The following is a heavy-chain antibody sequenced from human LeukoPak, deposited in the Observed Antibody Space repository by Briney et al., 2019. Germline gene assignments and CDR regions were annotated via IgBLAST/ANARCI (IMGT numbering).Heavy chain of an antibody. CDR3: AREGHQLPYFDY. J-gene: IGHJ4*02. V-gene: IGHV3-53*01. CDR1: GFTVSSYY. D-gene: IGHD2-2*01. Sequence: HPGGSLRLXCAASGFTVSSYYMNWVRQAPGKELEWVSVIYRGDSTYYADSVKGRFTNSRDNSKNTLYLQMNSLGAEDTAVYYCAREGHQLPYFDYWGQGTLVTVSS. CDR2: IYRGDST.